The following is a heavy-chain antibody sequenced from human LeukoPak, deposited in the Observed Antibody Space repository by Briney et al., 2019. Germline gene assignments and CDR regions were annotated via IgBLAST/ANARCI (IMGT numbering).Heavy chain of an antibody. Sequence: ASVKVSCKASGYTFTSYYMHWVRQAPGQGLEWMGIMNPSGGSTTYAQKFQGRVTTTRDTSISTAYMELSRLRSDDTAVYYCARVPCSSTSCWGGWFDPWGQGTLVTVSS. V-gene: IGHV1-46*01. CDR2: MNPSGGST. J-gene: IGHJ5*02. CDR3: ARVPCSSTSCWGGWFDP. D-gene: IGHD2-2*01. CDR1: GYTFTSYY.